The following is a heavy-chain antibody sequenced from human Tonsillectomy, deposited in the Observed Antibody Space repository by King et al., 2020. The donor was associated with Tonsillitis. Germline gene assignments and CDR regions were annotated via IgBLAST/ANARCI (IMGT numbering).Heavy chain of an antibody. CDR3: TATYYYGSGSGYYFDY. J-gene: IGHJ4*02. CDR1: GFNFAEYA. V-gene: IGHV3-49*03. Sequence: VQLVESGGGLVQPGRSLRLSCTSSGFNFAEYAMKWFRQAPGKGLGWVGFIRSKDYGGTTGYAAPMKGRFTISRDDSKSIAYLQMNSLKTEDTAVYYCTATYYYGSGSGYYFDYWGQGTLVTVSS. D-gene: IGHD3-10*01. CDR2: IRSKDYGGTT.